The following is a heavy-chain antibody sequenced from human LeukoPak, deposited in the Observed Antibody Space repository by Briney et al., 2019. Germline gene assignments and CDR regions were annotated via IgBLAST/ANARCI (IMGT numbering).Heavy chain of an antibody. J-gene: IGHJ5*02. CDR1: GFSLSTSGVD. CDR3: ALYYPDWLLEGYNWFDP. V-gene: IGHV2-5*02. Sequence: KMSGPTLVNPTQTLTLTCTFSGFSLSTSGVDVGWIRQPPGKALEWLALIYWDDDKRYSPSLKSRLTITKDTSKNQVVLTMTNMDPVDTATYYCALYYPDWLLEGYNWFDPWGQGTLVTVSS. CDR2: IYWDDDK. D-gene: IGHD3-9*01.